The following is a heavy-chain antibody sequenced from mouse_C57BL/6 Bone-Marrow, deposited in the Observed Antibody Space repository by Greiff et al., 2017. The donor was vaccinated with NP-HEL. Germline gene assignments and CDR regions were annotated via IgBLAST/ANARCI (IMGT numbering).Heavy chain of an antibody. D-gene: IGHD2-10*02. V-gene: IGHV1-80*01. CDR3: ARGMYGPFAY. CDR1: GYAFSSYW. J-gene: IGHJ3*01. Sequence: VQLKESGAELVKPGASVKISCKASGYAFSSYWMNWVKQRPGKGLEWIGQIYPGDGDTKYNGKFKGNATLTADKSSSTAYMQLSSLTSEDSAVYFCARGMYGPFAYWGQGTLVTVSA. CDR2: IYPGDGDT.